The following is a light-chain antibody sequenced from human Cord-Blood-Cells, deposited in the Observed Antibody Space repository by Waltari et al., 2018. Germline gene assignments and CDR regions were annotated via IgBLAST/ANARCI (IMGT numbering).Light chain of an antibody. CDR1: SLRSYY. CDR3: NSRDSSGYV. V-gene: IGLV3-19*01. J-gene: IGLJ1*01. Sequence: SSELTQDPAVSVALGQTVRITCQGDSLRSYYASWYQQKPGQAPVLVNYGKNNRPSGIPDRFSGSSSGNTASLTITGAQAEDEADYYCNSRDSSGYVFGTGTKVTVL. CDR2: GKN.